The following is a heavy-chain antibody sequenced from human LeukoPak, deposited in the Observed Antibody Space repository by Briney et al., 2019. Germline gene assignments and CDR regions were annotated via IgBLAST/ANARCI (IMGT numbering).Heavy chain of an antibody. V-gene: IGHV4-59*08. Sequence: GSLRLSCAASGFTFSSYSMNWVRQAPGKGLEWIGYIFYSGNTNYNPSLKSRVTISVDTSKNQFSLKLSSVTAADTAVYYCARLGVRGVIIDYWGQGTLVTVSS. CDR3: ARLGVRGVIIDY. CDR2: IFYSGNT. J-gene: IGHJ4*02. CDR1: GFTFSSYS. D-gene: IGHD3-10*01.